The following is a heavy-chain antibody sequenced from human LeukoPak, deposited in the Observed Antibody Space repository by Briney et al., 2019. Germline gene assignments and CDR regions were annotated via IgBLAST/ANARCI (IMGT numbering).Heavy chain of an antibody. J-gene: IGHJ4*02. D-gene: IGHD2-2*01. CDR2: ISESGDTT. CDR3: AKVGWTSSGPSAY. V-gene: IGHV3-23*01. CDR1: GFTFSGHA. Sequence: GGSLRLSCAASGFTFSGHAMSWVRQAPGKGLEWVSVISESGDTTYYADSAKGRFTMSRDNSKNTLYLQMNSLRAEDTAVYYCAKVGWTSSGPSAYWGQGTLVTVSS.